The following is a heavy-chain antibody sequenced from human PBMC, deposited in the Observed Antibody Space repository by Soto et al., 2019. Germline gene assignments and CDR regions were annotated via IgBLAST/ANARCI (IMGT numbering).Heavy chain of an antibody. J-gene: IGHJ4*02. CDR3: ASTSYYYDSSGYSLYYYFDY. Sequence: SETLSLTCTVSGGSISSSSYYWGWIRQPPGKGLEWIGSIYYSGSTYYNPSLKSRVTISVDTSKNQFSLKLSSVTAADTAVYYCASTSYYYDSSGYSLYYYFDYWGQGTLVTVSS. V-gene: IGHV4-39*01. CDR2: IYYSGST. D-gene: IGHD3-22*01. CDR1: GGSISSSSYY.